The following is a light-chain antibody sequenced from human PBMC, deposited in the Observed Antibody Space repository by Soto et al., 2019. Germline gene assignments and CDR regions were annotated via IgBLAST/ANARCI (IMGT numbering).Light chain of an antibody. CDR3: RSYISNLKAV. Sequence: QSALTQPASVSGSPGQSITISGTGTSSDVGGYNYVSWYQQHPGKAPKLMIYDVSNRPSGVSNRFSGSKSGNTASLPIPELQTQDEADYYRRSYISNLKAVFCGGTAVTVL. CDR1: SSDVGGYNY. J-gene: IGLJ2*01. V-gene: IGLV2-14*01. CDR2: DVS.